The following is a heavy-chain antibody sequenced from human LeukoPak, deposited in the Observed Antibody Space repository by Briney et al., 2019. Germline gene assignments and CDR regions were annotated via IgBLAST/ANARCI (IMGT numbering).Heavy chain of an antibody. CDR1: GYTFTGYF. CDR2: INPNSGDT. CDR3: ARRQYSGTYGLDY. V-gene: IGHV1-2*02. Sequence: GASVKVSCKASGYTFTGYFVHWVRQAPGQGLEWIGWINPNSGDTNYAQKFQGRVTMTRDTSSSTAYMDLNRLTSDDTAVYYCARRQYSGTYGLDYWGQGTLVTVYS. D-gene: IGHD1-26*01. J-gene: IGHJ4*02.